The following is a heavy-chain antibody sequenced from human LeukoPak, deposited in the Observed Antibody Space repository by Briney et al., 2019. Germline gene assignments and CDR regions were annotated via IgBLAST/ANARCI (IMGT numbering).Heavy chain of an antibody. J-gene: IGHJ6*02. Sequence: ASVKVSCKASGYTFTSYDINWVRQATGQGLEWMGWMNPNSGNTGYAQKFQGRVTITRNTSISTAYMELSSLRSEDTAVYYCARTGLLKLEDYYYGMDVWGQGTTVTVSS. V-gene: IGHV1-8*01. CDR2: MNPNSGNT. D-gene: IGHD1-1*01. CDR1: GYTFTSYD. CDR3: ARTGLLKLEDYYYGMDV.